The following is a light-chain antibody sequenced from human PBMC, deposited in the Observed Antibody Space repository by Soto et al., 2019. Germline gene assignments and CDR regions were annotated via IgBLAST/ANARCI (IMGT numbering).Light chain of an antibody. CDR1: QSISSW. V-gene: IGKV1-5*01. J-gene: IGKJ1*01. CDR2: GAS. CDR3: QQYNSYDMWS. Sequence: DLPMTQSPSTLSASVGDRVTITCRASQSISSWLAWYQQKPGKAPKLLIYGASSLESGVPSRFSGSGSGTEFTLTISSLQPDDFATYYCQQYNSYDMWSFGQGTKVELK.